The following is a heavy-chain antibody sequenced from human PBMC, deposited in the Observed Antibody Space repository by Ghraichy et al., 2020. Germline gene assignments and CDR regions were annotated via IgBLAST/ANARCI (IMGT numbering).Heavy chain of an antibody. CDR3: AREDGSFDY. D-gene: IGHD3-10*01. V-gene: IGHV1-46*01. Sequence: ASVKVSCKASGYNFAKYWMHWVRQAPGQGLEWLGIIKPSEDETTYADKFQGRVTMTRDMSTNTVYMELSSLRSEDTAIYYCAREDGSFDYWGQGTLVTVSS. CDR2: IKPSEDET. CDR1: GYNFAKYW. J-gene: IGHJ4*02.